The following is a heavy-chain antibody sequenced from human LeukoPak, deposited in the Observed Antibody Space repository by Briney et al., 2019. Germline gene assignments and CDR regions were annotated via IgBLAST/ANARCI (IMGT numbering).Heavy chain of an antibody. J-gene: IGHJ4*02. V-gene: IGHV4-34*01. CDR1: GGSISSYY. Sequence: SETLSLTCTVSGGSISSYYWSWIRQPPGKGLEWIGEINHSGSTNCNPSLKSRVTISVDTSKNQFSLKLSSVTAADTAVYYCARDIGIVATTHPIDYWGQGTLVTVSS. CDR3: ARDIGIVATTHPIDY. D-gene: IGHD5-12*01. CDR2: INHSGST.